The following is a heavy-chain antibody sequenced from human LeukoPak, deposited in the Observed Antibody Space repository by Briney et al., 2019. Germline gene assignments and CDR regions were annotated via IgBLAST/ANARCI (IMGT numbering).Heavy chain of an antibody. J-gene: IGHJ5*02. Sequence: SETLSLTCTVSGGSISGSNYYWGWIRQPPGKGLEWIGVVYYSGSTYYSSSFKSRVTISVDTSKNQFSLKLSPVTAADTAVYYCARGTLNSGWYRPTHFADWFDPWGQGTLVTVSS. V-gene: IGHV4-39*07. CDR3: ARGTLNSGWYRPTHFADWFDP. CDR2: VYYSGST. D-gene: IGHD6-19*01. CDR1: GGSISGSNYY.